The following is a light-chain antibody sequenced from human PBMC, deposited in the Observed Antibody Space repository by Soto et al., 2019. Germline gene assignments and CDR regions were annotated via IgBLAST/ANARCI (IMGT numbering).Light chain of an antibody. CDR3: QQRSNWPIT. Sequence: EIVFTQSPSTLSLSPGERATLSCRASQSVSSYLAWYQQKPGQAPRLLIYDASNRVTGIPARFSGSGSGTDFTLTISSLEPEDFAVYYCQQRSNWPITFGQGTRLEIK. CDR1: QSVSSY. V-gene: IGKV3-11*01. CDR2: DAS. J-gene: IGKJ5*01.